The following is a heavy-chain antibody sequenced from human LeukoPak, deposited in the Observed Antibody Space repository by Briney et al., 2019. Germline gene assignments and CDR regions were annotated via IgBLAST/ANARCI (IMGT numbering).Heavy chain of an antibody. CDR2: VHSSGTT. J-gene: IGHJ6*02. CDR1: GDSISSGSLY. CDR3: ARDKQWLIQDYHYGMDV. V-gene: IGHV4-61*02. Sequence: SQTLSPTCTVSGDSISSGSLYWSWIRQPAGKGLESIGRVHSSGTTNYNPALKSRVTITLHTSKNQFSLKMSSVTAADTAVYYCARDKQWLIQDYHYGMDVWGQGTTVTVSS. D-gene: IGHD6-19*01.